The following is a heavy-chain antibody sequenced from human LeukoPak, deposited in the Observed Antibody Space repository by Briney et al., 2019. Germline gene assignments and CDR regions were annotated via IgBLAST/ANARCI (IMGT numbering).Heavy chain of an antibody. CDR2: ISSSASTI. CDR3: ARVSGGAFDL. D-gene: IGHD3-10*01. Sequence: GGSLRLSCAASGFTFSAYEMNWVRQAPGKGLEWVSYISSSASTIYYADSVKGRFTISRDNAKNSVYLQMNSLRAEDTAAYYCARVSGGAFDLWGQGTMVTVSS. V-gene: IGHV3-48*03. J-gene: IGHJ3*01. CDR1: GFTFSAYE.